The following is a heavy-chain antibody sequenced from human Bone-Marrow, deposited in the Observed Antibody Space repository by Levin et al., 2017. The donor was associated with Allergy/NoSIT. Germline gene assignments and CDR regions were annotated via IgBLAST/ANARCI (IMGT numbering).Heavy chain of an antibody. J-gene: IGHJ6*02. Sequence: GSLRLSCTVSGGSISSETHHWGWIRQPPGKGLEWIGTVYYSGSTSYNPSLKSRVIISIETSRNHFSLKLSAVTAADTAVYYCARHMGPDLQSYYYGLDVWGHGTTVTVSS. D-gene: IGHD3-10*01. V-gene: IGHV4-39*01. CDR3: ARHMGPDLQSYYYGLDV. CDR2: VYYSGST. CDR1: GGSISSETHH.